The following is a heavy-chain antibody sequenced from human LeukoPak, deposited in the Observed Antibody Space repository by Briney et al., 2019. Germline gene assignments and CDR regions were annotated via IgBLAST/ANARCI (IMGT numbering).Heavy chain of an antibody. D-gene: IGHD3-3*01. CDR1: GFTFNKQA. CDR3: AKHLRDVLRFVEWPSANRKYDYNYINA. J-gene: IGHJ6*03. Sequence: GGSLRLSCAGSGFTFNKQAITWVRQAPGKGLEWVSSISDDGVRTYTADSLRGRFTISRDNSENTVYLQMNSLRVEDTAVYYCAKHLRDVLRFVEWPSANRKYDYNYINAWGSGTTVTVSS. V-gene: IGHV3-23*01. CDR2: ISDDGVRT.